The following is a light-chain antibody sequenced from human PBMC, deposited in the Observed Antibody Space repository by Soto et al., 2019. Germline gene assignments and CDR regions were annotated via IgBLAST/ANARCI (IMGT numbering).Light chain of an antibody. V-gene: IGKV3-11*01. CDR3: QQRRNWLT. CDR2: EAS. J-gene: IGKJ4*01. CDR1: QSVSSY. Sequence: EIVLTQSPATLSLSPGERATLSCRASQSVSSYLAWYQQKPGQAPRLLIYEASNRATGIPARFSGSGSGTDLSLTISSLEPEDFAIYYCQQRRNWLTFGGGTKVEIK.